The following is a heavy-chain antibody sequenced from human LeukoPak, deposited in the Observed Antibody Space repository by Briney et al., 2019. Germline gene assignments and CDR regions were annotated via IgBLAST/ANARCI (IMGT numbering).Heavy chain of an antibody. V-gene: IGHV1-69*04. D-gene: IGHD2-15*01. CDR3: ARDPIDPDGYCSGGSCTYYFDY. CDR2: IIPILGIA. Sequence: SVKVSCKASGGTFSSYAISWVRQAPGQGLEWMGRIIPILGIANYAQKFQGRVTITADKSTSTAYMELSSLRSEDTAVYYCARDPIDPDGYCSGGSCTYYFDYWGQGTLATVSS. CDR1: GGTFSSYA. J-gene: IGHJ4*02.